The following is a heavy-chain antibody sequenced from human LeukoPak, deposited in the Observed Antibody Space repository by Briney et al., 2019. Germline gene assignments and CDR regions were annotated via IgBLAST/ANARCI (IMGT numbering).Heavy chain of an antibody. CDR3: ARDTWNSHYYFDH. CDR1: GFNFNDYY. D-gene: IGHD2/OR15-2a*01. Sequence: GGSLRPSCAVSGFNFNDYYMAWIRQAPGKGLEWVSYISSRSRTIYYADSVKGRFTISRDNAKSSLYLRMNSLRVEDTAVYYCARDTWNSHYYFDHWGQGILVTVSS. V-gene: IGHV3-11*01. CDR2: ISSRSRTI. J-gene: IGHJ4*02.